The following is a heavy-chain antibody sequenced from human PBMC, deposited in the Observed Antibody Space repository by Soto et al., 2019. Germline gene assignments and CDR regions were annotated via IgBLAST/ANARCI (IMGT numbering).Heavy chain of an antibody. V-gene: IGHV1-46*01. D-gene: IGHD4-17*01. Sequence: ASVKVSCKPSGYTFSSYYMHWVRQAPGQGLEWMGVITPSGGSTTYAQRFQGRVTMTSDTSTSTVYMELSNLRTDDTAVYYCARVIVPTTVTTSNWFDPWGQGALVTVSS. CDR2: ITPSGGST. J-gene: IGHJ5*02. CDR1: GYTFSSYY. CDR3: ARVIVPTTVTTSNWFDP.